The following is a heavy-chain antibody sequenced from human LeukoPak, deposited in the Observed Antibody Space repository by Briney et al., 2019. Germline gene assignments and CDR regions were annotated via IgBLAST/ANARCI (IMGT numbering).Heavy chain of an antibody. V-gene: IGHV3-53*01. CDR1: GFTVSSNY. J-gene: IGHJ4*02. Sequence: GGSLRLSCAASGFTVSSNYMSWVRQAPGKGLEWVSVIYSGGSTYYADSVKGRFTISRDNAKNSLYLQMNSLRAEDTAVYYCARGEYGSGSYHIDYWGQGTLVTVSS. CDR2: IYSGGST. D-gene: IGHD3-10*01. CDR3: ARGEYGSGSYHIDY.